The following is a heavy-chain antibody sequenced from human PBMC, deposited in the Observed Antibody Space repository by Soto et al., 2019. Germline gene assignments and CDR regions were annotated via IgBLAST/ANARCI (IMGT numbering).Heavy chain of an antibody. CDR1: GYSFPNYW. CDR3: ARQADYNILTGYFYYFAY. J-gene: IGHJ4*02. Sequence: GESLKISCKGSGYSFPNYWIGWVRQMPGRGLEWVGIIYPDDSETRYSPSFQGQVTISADKSITSAYLQLSSLKASDTAIYYCARQADYNILTGYFYYFAYWGQRSLVTVSS. CDR2: IYPDDSET. V-gene: IGHV5-51*01. D-gene: IGHD3-9*01.